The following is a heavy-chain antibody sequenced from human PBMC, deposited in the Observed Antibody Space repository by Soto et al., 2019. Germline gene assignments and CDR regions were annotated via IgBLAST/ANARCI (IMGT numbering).Heavy chain of an antibody. J-gene: IGHJ4*02. CDR3: AKASGGGSCYSCYFDY. Sequence: QVQLVESGGGVVQPGRSLRLSCAASGFTFSTYGMHWVRQAPGKGLEWVAVISYDGSNKYYADSVKGRFTISRDNSKNTLSLQMNSLRAEDTAVYYCAKASGGGSCYSCYFDYWGQGTLVTVSS. CDR1: GFTFSTYG. D-gene: IGHD2-15*01. CDR2: ISYDGSNK. V-gene: IGHV3-30*18.